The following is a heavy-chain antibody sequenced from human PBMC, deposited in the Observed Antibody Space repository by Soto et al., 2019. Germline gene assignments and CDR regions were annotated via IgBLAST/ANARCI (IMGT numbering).Heavy chain of an antibody. J-gene: IGHJ1*01. V-gene: IGHV3-23*01. CDR3: AKAEGSSYGTEYSQH. D-gene: IGHD6-13*01. Sequence: EVQLLESGGGLVQPGGSLRLSCAASGFTFSTYAMNWVRQAPGKGLEWVSLIISSGGSTYYADSVKGRFTISRDNSKNTLYLQMISPRADDTAVYYCAKAEGSSYGTEYSQHWGQGTLVTVSS. CDR1: GFTFSTYA. CDR2: IISSGGST.